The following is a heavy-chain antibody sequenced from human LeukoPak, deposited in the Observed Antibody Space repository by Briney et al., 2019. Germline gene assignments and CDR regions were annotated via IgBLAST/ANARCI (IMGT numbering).Heavy chain of an antibody. CDR3: ARQLVLAESSFDY. Sequence: PSETLSLTCTVSGGSISSYYWSWIRQPPGKGLEWIGYIYYSGSTNYNPSLKSRVTISVDTSKNQFSLKLSSVTAADTAVYYCARQLVLAESSFDYWGQGTLVTVSS. D-gene: IGHD6-6*01. V-gene: IGHV4-59*08. CDR1: GGSISSYY. CDR2: IYYSGST. J-gene: IGHJ4*03.